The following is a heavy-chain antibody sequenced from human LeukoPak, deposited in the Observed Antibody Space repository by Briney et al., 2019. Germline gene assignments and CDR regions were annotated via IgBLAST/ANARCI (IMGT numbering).Heavy chain of an antibody. Sequence: ASVKVSCKASGYTFASYDINWVRRATGQGLEWMGWMNPNSGNTGYAQKFQGRVTMTRNTSISTAYMELSSLRSEDTAVYYCATYTQYYYDSSGYYEGIFWGQGTLVTVSS. CDR2: MNPNSGNT. CDR3: ATYTQYYYDSSGYYEGIF. V-gene: IGHV1-8*01. J-gene: IGHJ4*02. D-gene: IGHD3-22*01. CDR1: GYTFASYD.